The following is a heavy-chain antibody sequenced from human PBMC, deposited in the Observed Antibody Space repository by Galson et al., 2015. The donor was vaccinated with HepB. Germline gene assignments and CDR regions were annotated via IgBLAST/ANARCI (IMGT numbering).Heavy chain of an antibody. CDR1: GFTFSSYW. Sequence: SLRLSCAASGFTFSSYWMSWVRQAPGKGLEWVANIKQDGSEKYYVDSVKGRFTISRDNAKNSLYLQMNSLRAEDTAVYYCAKEIPSGYVTAQLDYWGQGTLVTVSS. V-gene: IGHV3-7*01. D-gene: IGHD5-12*01. CDR3: AKEIPSGYVTAQLDY. J-gene: IGHJ4*02. CDR2: IKQDGSEK.